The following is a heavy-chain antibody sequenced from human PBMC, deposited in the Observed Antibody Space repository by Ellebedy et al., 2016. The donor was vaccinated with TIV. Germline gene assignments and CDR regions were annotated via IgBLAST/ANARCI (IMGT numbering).Heavy chain of an antibody. Sequence: GESLKISCTASGFIVSSHFMSWVRQAPGKGLEWVSFIHTGGSTNYADSVKGRFTMFRDTSTNTLYLQMNGLRVEDTAVYYCARGGRDQWLIDYWGQGTLVTVSS. CDR3: ARGGRDQWLIDY. J-gene: IGHJ4*02. D-gene: IGHD6-19*01. V-gene: IGHV3-66*01. CDR1: GFIVSSHF. CDR2: IHTGGST.